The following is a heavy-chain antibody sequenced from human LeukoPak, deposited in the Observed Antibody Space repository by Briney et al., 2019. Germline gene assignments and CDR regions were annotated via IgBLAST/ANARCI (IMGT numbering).Heavy chain of an antibody. CDR3: AREYFNDVFDY. V-gene: IGHV3-48*02. CDR1: GFTFSTYS. Sequence: PGGSLRLSCAASGFTFSTYSMNWVRQAPGKGLEWVSYINSGSSIIYYADSVKGRFTISRDDARDSLNLQMNSLRDEDTAVYYCAREYFNDVFDYWGQGTLVTVSS. J-gene: IGHJ4*02. D-gene: IGHD1-1*01. CDR2: INSGSSII.